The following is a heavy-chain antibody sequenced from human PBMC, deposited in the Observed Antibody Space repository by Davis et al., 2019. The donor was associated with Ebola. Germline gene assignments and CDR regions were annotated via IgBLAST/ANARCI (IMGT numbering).Heavy chain of an antibody. CDR3: ARDRALRFLEWLSPTVYYYYGMDV. J-gene: IGHJ6*02. CDR2: ISYDGSNK. V-gene: IGHV3-30-3*01. D-gene: IGHD3-3*01. CDR1: GFTSSSYA. Sequence: GGSLRLSCAASGFTSSSYAMHWVRQAPGKGLEWVAVISYDGSNKYYADSVKGRFTISRDNSKNTLYLQMNSLRAEDTAVYYCARDRALRFLEWLSPTVYYYYGMDVWGQGTTVTVSS.